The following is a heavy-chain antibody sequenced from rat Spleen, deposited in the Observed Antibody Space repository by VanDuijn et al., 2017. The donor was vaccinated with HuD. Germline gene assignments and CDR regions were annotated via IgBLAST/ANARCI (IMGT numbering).Heavy chain of an antibody. D-gene: IGHD1-11*01. CDR3: ARRHYGYTDYLDY. CDR1: GFTFSHYG. CDR2: LSYDGHTT. V-gene: IGHV5-29*01. Sequence: EVQLVESGGDLVQPGRSLKLTCAASGFTFSHYGMAWVRQAPTKGLEWVATLSYDGHTTYYRDSVKGRFTISRDIAKSTLYLQLDSLGSEDTATYYCARRHYGYTDYLDYWGQGVMVTVSS. J-gene: IGHJ2*01.